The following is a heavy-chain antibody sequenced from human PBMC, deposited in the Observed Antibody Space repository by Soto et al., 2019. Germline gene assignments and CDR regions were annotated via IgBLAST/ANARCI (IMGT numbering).Heavy chain of an antibody. Sequence: PSETLSLTCAVYGGSFSGYYWSWIRQPPGKGLEWIGEINHSGSTNYNPSLKSRVTISVDTSKNQFSLKLSSATAADTAVYYCARGSGSGYDSLDYWGQGTLVTVSS. J-gene: IGHJ4*02. CDR2: INHSGST. CDR1: GGSFSGYY. D-gene: IGHD5-12*01. V-gene: IGHV4-34*01. CDR3: ARGSGSGYDSLDY.